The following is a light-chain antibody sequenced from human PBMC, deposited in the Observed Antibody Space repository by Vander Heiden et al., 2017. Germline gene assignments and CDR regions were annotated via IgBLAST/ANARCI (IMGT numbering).Light chain of an antibody. J-gene: IGKJ2*02. CDR2: DAS. CDR3: QQYGNLPCT. Sequence: DIQMTQSPSSLSASVGERVTITCQASQDISNYLNWYQQKPGKAPKLLIYDASNLETGVPSRFSGSGSGTDFTFTISRLQPEDIATYYCQQYGNLPCTFGQGTKLEIK. CDR1: QDISNY. V-gene: IGKV1-33*01.